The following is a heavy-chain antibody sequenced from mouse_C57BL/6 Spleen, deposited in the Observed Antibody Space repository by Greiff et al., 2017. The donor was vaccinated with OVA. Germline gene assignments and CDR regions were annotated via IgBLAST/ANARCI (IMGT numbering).Heavy chain of an antibody. J-gene: IGHJ1*03. CDR1: GYSITSGYD. D-gene: IGHD2-3*01. Sequence: DVKLQESGPGMVKPSQSLSLTCTVTGYSITSGYDWHWIRHFPGNKLEWMGYISYSGSTNYNPSLKSRISITHDTSKNHFFLKLNSVTTEDTATYYCARDLDGYYWYFDVWGTGTTVTVSS. CDR3: ARDLDGYYWYFDV. V-gene: IGHV3-1*01. CDR2: ISYSGST.